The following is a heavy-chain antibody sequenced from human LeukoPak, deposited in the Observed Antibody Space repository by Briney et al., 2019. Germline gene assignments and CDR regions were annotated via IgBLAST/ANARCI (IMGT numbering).Heavy chain of an antibody. CDR2: IYYSGST. D-gene: IGHD3-22*01. V-gene: IGHV4-59*12. J-gene: IGHJ4*02. Sequence: SETLSLACTVSGGSISSYYWSWIRQPPGKGLEWIGYIYYSGSTNYNPSLKSRVTISVDTSKNQFSLKLSSVTAADTAVYYCARGGYYYDSTSYYSLDYWGQGTLVTVSS. CDR1: GGSISSYY. CDR3: ARGGYYYDSTSYYSLDY.